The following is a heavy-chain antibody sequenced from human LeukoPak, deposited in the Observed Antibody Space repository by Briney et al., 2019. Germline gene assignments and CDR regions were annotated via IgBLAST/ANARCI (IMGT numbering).Heavy chain of an antibody. CDR1: GFTFATYT. V-gene: IGHV3-48*01. D-gene: IGHD3-10*01. J-gene: IGHJ4*02. CDR2: ISTSSSI. CDR3: VSWDGSGN. Sequence: GGSLRLSCTGAGFTFATYTFNWVRQAPGKGLEWLSYISTSSSIYYADSVKGRFTISRDNARNSLYLQMNSLRAEDTAVYYCVSWDGSGNWGQGTLVTVSS.